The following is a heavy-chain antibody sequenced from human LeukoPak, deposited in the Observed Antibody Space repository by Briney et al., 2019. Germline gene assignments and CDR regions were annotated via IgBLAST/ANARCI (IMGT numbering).Heavy chain of an antibody. CDR1: GFTFSSYW. V-gene: IGHV4-59*08. CDR2: IYYSGST. D-gene: IGHD5-24*01. CDR3: ARRLGDGYEDY. J-gene: IGHJ4*02. Sequence: PGGSLRLSCAASGFTFSSYWMGWVRQAPGKGLEWIGYIYYSGSTNYNPSLKSRVTISVDTSKNQFSLKLSSVTAADMAVYYCARRLGDGYEDYWGQGTLVTVSS.